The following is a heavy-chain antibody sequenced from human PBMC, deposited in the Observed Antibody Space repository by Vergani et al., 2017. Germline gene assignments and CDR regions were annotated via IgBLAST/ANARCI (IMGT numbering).Heavy chain of an antibody. J-gene: IGHJ6*02. CDR2: INHSGST. D-gene: IGHD3-3*01. Sequence: QVQLQQWGAGLLKPSETLSLTCAVYGGSFSGYYWSWIRQPPGKGLEWIGEINHSGSTNYNPSLKSRVTISVDTSKNQFSLKLSSVTAADTAVYYCAREVITICGYYYYGMDVWGQGTTVTVSS. CDR3: AREVITICGYYYYGMDV. CDR1: GGSFSGYY. V-gene: IGHV4-34*01.